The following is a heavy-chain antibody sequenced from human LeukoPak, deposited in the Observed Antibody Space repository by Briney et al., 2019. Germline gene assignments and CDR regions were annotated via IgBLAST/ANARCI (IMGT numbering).Heavy chain of an antibody. Sequence: PGGSLRLACAASGFTFSDYYMSWIRQAPGKGLEGVSYISSSGSTIYYADSVKGRFTISRDNTENSLYLQMNSLRAEDTAVYYCASPTSGYYGLFDYWGQGTLVTVSS. CDR2: ISSSGSTI. CDR3: ASPTSGYYGLFDY. CDR1: GFTFSDYY. J-gene: IGHJ4*02. D-gene: IGHD3-3*01. V-gene: IGHV3-11*01.